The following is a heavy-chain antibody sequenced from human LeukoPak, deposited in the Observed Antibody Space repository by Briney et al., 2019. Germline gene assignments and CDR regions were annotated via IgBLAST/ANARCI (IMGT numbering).Heavy chain of an antibody. D-gene: IGHD2-8*01. CDR3: AKTGDIVLMVYAISYFDP. CDR2: IKQDGSEK. Sequence: GGSLRLSCAASGFTFSSYCMSWVRQAPGKGLEWVADIKQDGSEKYYVDSVKGRFTISRDNAKNSLYLQMNSLRAEDTAVYYCAKTGDIVLMVYAISYFDPWAQGPLVTVPS. J-gene: IGHJ4*02. CDR1: GFTFSSYC. V-gene: IGHV3-7*03.